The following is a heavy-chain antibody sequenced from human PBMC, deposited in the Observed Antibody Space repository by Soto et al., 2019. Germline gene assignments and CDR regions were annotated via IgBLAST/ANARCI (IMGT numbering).Heavy chain of an antibody. J-gene: IGHJ6*02. CDR1: GVSISRTNDY. Sequence: SETLSLTCSVSGVSISRTNDYWAWIRQPPGKGLEWIGSIYYSGTTYYNPSLSSRLIISVDTSKNQFSLKLSSVTAADTAVYYCARLNDFWSGYRYGMDVWGQGTTVIVSS. V-gene: IGHV4-39*01. CDR2: IYYSGTT. D-gene: IGHD3-3*01. CDR3: ARLNDFWSGYRYGMDV.